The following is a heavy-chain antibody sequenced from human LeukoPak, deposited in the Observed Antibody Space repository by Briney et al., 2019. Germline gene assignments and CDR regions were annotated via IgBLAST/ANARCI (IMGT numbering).Heavy chain of an antibody. Sequence: ASVKISCKASGGTFSSFAISWVRQAPGQGLEWMGWISAYNGNTNYAQKLQGRVTMTTDTSTSTAYMELRSLRSDDTAVYYCARARFGESLDYWGQGTLVTVSS. V-gene: IGHV1-18*01. D-gene: IGHD3-10*01. J-gene: IGHJ4*02. CDR2: ISAYNGNT. CDR3: ARARFGESLDY. CDR1: GGTFSSFA.